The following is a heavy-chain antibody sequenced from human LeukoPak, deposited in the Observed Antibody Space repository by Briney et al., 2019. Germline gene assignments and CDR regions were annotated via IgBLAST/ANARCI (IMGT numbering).Heavy chain of an antibody. D-gene: IGHD3-16*01. V-gene: IGHV4-31*03. J-gene: IGHJ4*02. CDR2: IYYSGST. CDR1: GGSISSGGYY. Sequence: SETLSLTCTVSGGSISSGGYYWSWIRQHPGKGLEWIGYIYYSGSTYYNPSLKGRVTISVDTSKNQFSLKLSSVTAADTAVYYCARATTRYVLDYWGQGTLVTVSS. CDR3: ARATTRYVLDY.